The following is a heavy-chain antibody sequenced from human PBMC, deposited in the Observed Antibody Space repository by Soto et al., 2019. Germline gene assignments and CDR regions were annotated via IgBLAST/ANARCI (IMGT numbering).Heavy chain of an antibody. CDR1: GFTFSTYG. V-gene: IGHV3-74*01. Sequence: EVQLVESGGGLVQPGGSLRLSCAASGFTFSTYGMNWVRQAPEKGLLWVSHINGDGSYTDFADSVKGRFTISRDNAKNTVYLQMQSLRVEDTAVYFCVRTWHGFDIWGPGTMVTVSS. J-gene: IGHJ3*02. CDR2: INGDGSYT. CDR3: VRTWHGFDI.